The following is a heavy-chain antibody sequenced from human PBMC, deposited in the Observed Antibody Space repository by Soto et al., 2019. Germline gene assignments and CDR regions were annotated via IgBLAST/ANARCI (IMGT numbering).Heavy chain of an antibody. V-gene: IGHV1-18*01. Sequence: QVQLVQSGAEVQKPGASVKVSCKTSGYIFNNFGITWVRQAPGLGLEWLGWISSKTGTINFAQKFQGRVTMTTDTSPSTAFMELRSLTFDDSAVYFCARDFDFDIDHWGQGTLVTVS. CDR2: ISSKTGTI. CDR3: ARDFDFDIDH. J-gene: IGHJ4*02. D-gene: IGHD3-9*01. CDR1: GYIFNNFG.